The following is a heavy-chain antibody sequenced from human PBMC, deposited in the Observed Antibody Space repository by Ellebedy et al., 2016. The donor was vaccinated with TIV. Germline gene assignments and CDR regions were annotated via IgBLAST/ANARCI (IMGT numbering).Heavy chain of an antibody. Sequence: SVKVSXXASGGTFSSYAISWVRQAPGQGLEWMGGIIPIFGTANYAQKFQGRVTITADESTSTAYMELSSLRSEDTAVYYCARGDYYPQGAFDIWGQGTMVTVSS. CDR1: GGTFSSYA. CDR3: ARGDYYPQGAFDI. D-gene: IGHD3-22*01. CDR2: IIPIFGTA. V-gene: IGHV1-69*13. J-gene: IGHJ3*02.